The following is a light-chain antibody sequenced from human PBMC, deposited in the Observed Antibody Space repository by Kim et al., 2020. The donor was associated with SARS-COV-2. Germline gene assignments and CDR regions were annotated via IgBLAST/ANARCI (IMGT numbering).Light chain of an antibody. V-gene: IGLV3-1*01. Sequence: VSPGQTSSITCSGDKLGDKYTSWYQQKPGQSPVLVMYKDNKRPSGIPERFSGSNSGNTATLTISGTQAMDEADYYCQAWDGSAVVFGGGTQLTVL. CDR3: QAWDGSAVV. CDR1: KLGDKY. CDR2: KDN. J-gene: IGLJ2*01.